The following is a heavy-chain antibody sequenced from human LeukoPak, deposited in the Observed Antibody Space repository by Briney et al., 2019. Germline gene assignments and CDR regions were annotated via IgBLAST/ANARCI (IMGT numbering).Heavy chain of an antibody. CDR2: INPNSGGT. CDR1: GYTFTGYY. D-gene: IGHD3-3*01. CDR3: ARGQTIFGVVVYYYYYGMDV. J-gene: IGHJ6*02. Sequence: EASVKVSCKASGYTFTGYYMHWVRQAPGQGLEWMGWINPNSGGTNYAQKFQGRVTMTRDTSISTAYMELSRLRSDDTAVYYCARGQTIFGVVVYYYYYGMDVWGQGTTVTVSS. V-gene: IGHV1-2*02.